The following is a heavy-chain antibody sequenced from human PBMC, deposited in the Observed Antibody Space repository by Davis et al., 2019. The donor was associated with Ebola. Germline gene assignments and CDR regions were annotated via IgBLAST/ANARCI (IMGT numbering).Heavy chain of an antibody. Sequence: GGSLRLSCAASGFTFSNAWMNWIRQAPGKGLEWVANIKQDGSEKYYVDSVKGRFSISRDNAKNSLYLQMNGLRAEDTAVYYCARSYSGSRIYDYWGQGTLVTVSS. CDR3: ARSYSGSRIYDY. J-gene: IGHJ4*02. V-gene: IGHV3-7*03. CDR1: GFTFSNAW. D-gene: IGHD1-26*01. CDR2: IKQDGSEK.